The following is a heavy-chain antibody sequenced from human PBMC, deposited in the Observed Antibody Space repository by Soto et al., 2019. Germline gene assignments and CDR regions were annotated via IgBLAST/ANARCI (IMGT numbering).Heavy chain of an antibody. Sequence: GESLKLSCKGSGYSFTSYWIGWVRQMPGKGLEWMGIIYPGDSDTRYSPSFQGQVTISADKSISTAYLQWSSLKASDTAMYYCARLQGSGVLVVVAAERPHYGMDVWGQGTTVTDSS. J-gene: IGHJ6*02. CDR1: GYSFTSYW. CDR3: ARLQGSGVLVVVAAERPHYGMDV. V-gene: IGHV5-51*01. D-gene: IGHD2-15*01. CDR2: IYPGDSDT.